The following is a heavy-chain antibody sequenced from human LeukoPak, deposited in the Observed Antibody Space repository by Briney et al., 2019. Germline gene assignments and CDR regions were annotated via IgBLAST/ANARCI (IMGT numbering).Heavy chain of an antibody. V-gene: IGHV1-69*06. CDR2: IIPIFGTA. Sequence: GASVKVSCKASGGTFSSYAISWVRQAPGQGLEWMGGIIPIFGTANYAQKFQGRVTITADKSTSTAYMELSSLRSEDTAVYYCASVDLSCVNGECSLYYYMDVWGKGTTVTVSS. CDR1: GGTFSSYA. D-gene: IGHD2-8*01. CDR3: ASVDLSCVNGECSLYYYMDV. J-gene: IGHJ6*03.